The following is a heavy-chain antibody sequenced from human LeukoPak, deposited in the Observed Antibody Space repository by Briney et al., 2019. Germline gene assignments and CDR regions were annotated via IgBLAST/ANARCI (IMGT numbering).Heavy chain of an antibody. CDR1: GFTFSSYA. CDR3: ATDRATQYFDY. D-gene: IGHD2-15*01. V-gene: IGHV3-23*01. CDR2: ISGSGGST. Sequence: GGSLRLSCAASGFTFSSYAMSWVRQAPEKGLEWVSAISGSGGSTYYADSVKGRFTISRDNSRNTLFLQMNSLRAEDTAVYYCATDRATQYFDYWGQGTLVSVSS. J-gene: IGHJ4*02.